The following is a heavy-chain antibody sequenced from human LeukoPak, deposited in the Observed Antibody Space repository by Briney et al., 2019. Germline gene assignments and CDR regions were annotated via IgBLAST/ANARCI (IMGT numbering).Heavy chain of an antibody. J-gene: IGHJ4*02. CDR2: RKQDGSEK. CDR1: GFSFIGYW. D-gene: IGHD3-10*01. CDR3: ARGDTYYYGSGEYYFDY. V-gene: IGHV3-7*01. Sequence: GGSLGLSCAASGFSFIGYWMSWVRQAPGKGLEWVANRKQDGSEKSYVDSVKGRFAISRDNAKNSLNLQMNSLRAEDTAVYYCARGDTYYYGSGEYYFDYWGQGILVTVSS.